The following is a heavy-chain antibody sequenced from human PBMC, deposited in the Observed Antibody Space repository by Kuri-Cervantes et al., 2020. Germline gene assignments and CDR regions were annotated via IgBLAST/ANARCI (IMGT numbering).Heavy chain of an antibody. V-gene: IGHV3-30*02. J-gene: IGHJ4*02. Sequence: GESLKISCEASGISFSTYGMHWVRQAPGKGREWVSFIQFDGTNKRYADFVKGRFIISRDNSRNTLSLQMNSLRDEDTTVYYCAKDGGPGGYFDYWGQGTLVTVSS. CDR3: AKDGGPGGYFDY. CDR1: GISFSTYG. D-gene: IGHD3-10*01. CDR2: IQFDGTNK.